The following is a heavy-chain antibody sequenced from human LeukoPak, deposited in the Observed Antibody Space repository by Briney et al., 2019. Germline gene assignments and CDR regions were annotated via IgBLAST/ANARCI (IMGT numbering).Heavy chain of an antibody. CDR3: ARDRDSSGWYEGFDY. D-gene: IGHD6-19*01. Sequence: GGSLRLSCAASGFTFSSSAMHWVRHAPDKGLEWVAVISYDGSNKYYADSVKGRFTISRDNSKNTLYLHMNSLRADDTAVYYCARDRDSSGWYEGFDYWGQGTLVTVSS. CDR1: GFTFSSSA. CDR2: ISYDGSNK. J-gene: IGHJ4*02. V-gene: IGHV3-30-3*01.